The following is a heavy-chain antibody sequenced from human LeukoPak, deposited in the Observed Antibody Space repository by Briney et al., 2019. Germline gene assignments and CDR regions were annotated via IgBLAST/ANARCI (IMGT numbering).Heavy chain of an antibody. CDR3: ARGSLGSYTAMVMDV. V-gene: IGHV3-30*02. D-gene: IGHD1-26*01. J-gene: IGHJ6*03. Sequence: GGSLRLSCAASGFTFSSYGMHWVRQAPGKGLEWVAFIRYDGSNKYYADSVKGRFTISRDNSKNTLYLQMNSLRAEDTAVYYCARGSLGSYTAMVMDVWGKGTTVTVSS. CDR2: IRYDGSNK. CDR1: GFTFSSYG.